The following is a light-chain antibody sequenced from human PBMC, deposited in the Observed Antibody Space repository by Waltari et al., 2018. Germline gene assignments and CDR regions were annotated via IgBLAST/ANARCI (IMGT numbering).Light chain of an antibody. V-gene: IGLV2-14*01. J-gene: IGLJ2*01. CDR2: EVS. CDR1: SSDVGGYDS. CDR3: SSYTSSSSL. Sequence: QSALTQPASVSGSPGQSITISCTGTSSDVGGYDSVSWYQQHPGKAPKLMIYEVSNRPSGVSSRLSGSKSGNTASLTISGHQAEDEADYYCSSYTSSSSLFGGGTKLTVL.